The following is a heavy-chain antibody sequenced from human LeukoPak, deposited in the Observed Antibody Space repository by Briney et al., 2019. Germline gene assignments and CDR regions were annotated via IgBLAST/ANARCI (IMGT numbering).Heavy chain of an antibody. CDR2: INHSGST. J-gene: IGHJ6*03. D-gene: IGHD4-11*01. V-gene: IGHV4-34*01. CDR3: ARVNSNYGWYYYYMDV. CDR1: GGSFSGYY. Sequence: SETLSLTCAVYGGSFSGYYWSWIRQPPGKGLEWIGEINHSGSTNYNPSLKSRVTISVDTSKNQFSLSLRSVTAADTAVYYCARVNSNYGWYYYYMDVWGKGTTVTVSS.